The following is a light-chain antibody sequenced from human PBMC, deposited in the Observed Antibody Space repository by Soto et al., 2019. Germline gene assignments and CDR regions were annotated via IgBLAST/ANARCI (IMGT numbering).Light chain of an antibody. CDR3: QQYHDLPYT. V-gene: IGKV1-33*01. CDR1: QDLSND. J-gene: IGKJ2*01. Sequence: DIQMTQSPSSLSASVGDRVTVTCQASQDLSNDLNWYQQKPGKAPKLLIYGASNLETGVPSRFSGSGSGKDFTFTISSLQPEDLATYYCQQYHDLPYTFGQGTKLDIK. CDR2: GAS.